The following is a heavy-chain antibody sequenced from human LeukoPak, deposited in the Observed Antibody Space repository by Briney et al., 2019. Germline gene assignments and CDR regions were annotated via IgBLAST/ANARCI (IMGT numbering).Heavy chain of an antibody. D-gene: IGHD7-27*01. CDR2: SSSSSSYI. V-gene: IGHV3-21*01. CDR3: ARALTGDGYYYGMDV. J-gene: IGHJ6*04. CDR1: GFTFSSYS. Sequence: GGSLRLSCAASGFTFSSYSMNWVRQAPGKGLEWVSSSSSSSSYIYYADSVKGRFTISRDNAKNSLYLQMNSLRAEDTAVYYCARALTGDGYYYGMDVWGKGTTVTVSS.